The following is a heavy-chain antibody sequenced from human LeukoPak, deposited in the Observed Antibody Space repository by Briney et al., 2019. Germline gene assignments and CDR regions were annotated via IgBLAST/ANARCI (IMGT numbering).Heavy chain of an antibody. D-gene: IGHD2-15*01. Sequence: GESLKISCKGSGYSFTSYWISWVRQMPGKGLEWMGRIDPSDSYTNYSPSFQGHVTISADKSISTAYLQWSSLKASDTAMYYCARQEPVVVAATDWFDPWGQGTLVTVFS. V-gene: IGHV5-10-1*01. J-gene: IGHJ5*02. CDR3: ARQEPVVVAATDWFDP. CDR2: IDPSDSYT. CDR1: GYSFTSYW.